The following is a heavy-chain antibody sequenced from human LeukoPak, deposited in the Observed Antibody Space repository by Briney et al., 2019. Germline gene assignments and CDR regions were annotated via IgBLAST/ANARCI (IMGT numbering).Heavy chain of an antibody. CDR2: INPNSGGT. J-gene: IGHJ1*01. CDR1: GYTFTGYY. Sequence: ASVKVSCKASGYTFTGYYMHWVRQAPGQGLEWMGRINPNSGGTNYAQKFQGRVTMTTDTSTSTAYMELRSLRSDDTAVYYCASCHCTNGVCYGECEYFQHWGQGTLVTVSS. V-gene: IGHV1-2*06. D-gene: IGHD2-8*01. CDR3: ASCHCTNGVCYGECEYFQH.